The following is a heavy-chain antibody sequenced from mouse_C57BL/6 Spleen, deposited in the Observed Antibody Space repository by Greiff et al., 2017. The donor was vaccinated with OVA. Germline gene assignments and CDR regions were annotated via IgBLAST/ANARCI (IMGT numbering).Heavy chain of an antibody. Sequence: EVQLQQSGPELVKPGASVKISCKASGYTFTDYYMNWVKQSHGKSLEWIGDINPNNGGTSYNQKFKGKATLTVDKSSSTAYMELRSLTSEDSAVYYCARIYYDYDEDYFDYWGQGTTLTVSS. J-gene: IGHJ2*01. CDR1: GYTFTDYY. CDR2: INPNNGGT. D-gene: IGHD2-4*01. CDR3: ARIYYDYDEDYFDY. V-gene: IGHV1-26*01.